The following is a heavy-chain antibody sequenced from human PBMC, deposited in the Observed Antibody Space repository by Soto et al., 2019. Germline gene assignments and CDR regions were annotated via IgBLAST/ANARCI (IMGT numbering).Heavy chain of an antibody. D-gene: IGHD6-13*01. CDR2: LWDDGSDK. V-gene: IGHV3-33*01. J-gene: IGHJ5*02. Sequence: QVQLVESGGGVVQPGRSLRLSCAASGFTFSSYGMHWVRQAPGKGLEWVAVLWDDGSDKYYADSVKGRFTISRDNSKNTLDLQMTSLRAEDTAVYYCARGYGWFDPWGQGTLVTVSS. CDR1: GFTFSSYG. CDR3: ARGYGWFDP.